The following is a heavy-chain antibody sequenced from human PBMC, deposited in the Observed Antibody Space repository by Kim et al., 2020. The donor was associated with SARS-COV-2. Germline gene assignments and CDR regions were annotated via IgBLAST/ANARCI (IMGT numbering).Heavy chain of an antibody. D-gene: IGHD6-13*01. Sequence: ASVKVSCKASGYTFTGYYMHWVRQAPGQGLEWMGWINPNSGGTNYAQKFRGRVTMTRDTSISTAYMELSRLRSDDTAVYYCARVPSPSNGYSSSWPFDYWGQGTLVTVSS. CDR2: INPNSGGT. V-gene: IGHV1-2*02. CDR3: ARVPSPSNGYSSSWPFDY. J-gene: IGHJ4*02. CDR1: GYTFTGYY.